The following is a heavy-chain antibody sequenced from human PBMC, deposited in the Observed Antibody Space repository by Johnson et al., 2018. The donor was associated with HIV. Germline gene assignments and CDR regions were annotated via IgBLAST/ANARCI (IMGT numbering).Heavy chain of an antibody. D-gene: IGHD1-1*01. J-gene: IGHJ3*02. CDR2: INWNGGST. CDR1: GFTFDDYD. Sequence: VQLVESGGGVVRPGGSQRLSCVASGFTFDDYDMSWVRQTPGKGLEWVSVINWNGGSTDYADSVKGRFTISRDNAKNSLYLQMNSLRAEETALYYCARVTRYNWNSDAFDIWGQGTMVTVSS. V-gene: IGHV3-20*04. CDR3: ARVTRYNWNSDAFDI.